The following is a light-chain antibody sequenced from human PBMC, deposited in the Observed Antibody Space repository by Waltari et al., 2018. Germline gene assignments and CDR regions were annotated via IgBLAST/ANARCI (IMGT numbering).Light chain of an antibody. Sequence: HHQQPGRPPVLVSDGEKHRPSGIPDRFSGSNSGDTSSLTITGAQAEDEADYYCNSRDNSGNHLVFGAGTKLTVL. V-gene: IGLV3-19*01. CDR2: GEK. CDR3: NSRDNSGNHLV. J-gene: IGLJ3*02.